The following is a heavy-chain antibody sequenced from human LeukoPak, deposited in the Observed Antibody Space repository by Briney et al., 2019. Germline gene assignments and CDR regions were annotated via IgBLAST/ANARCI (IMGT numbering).Heavy chain of an antibody. CDR3: ARDQPNYDILTGYLGHYGMDV. J-gene: IGHJ6*02. CDR2: IKQDGSEK. CDR1: GFTFSSYW. D-gene: IGHD3-9*01. Sequence: GGSLRLSCAASGFTFSSYWMSWVRQAPGKGLEWVANIKQDGSEKYYVDSVEGRFTISGDNAKNSLYLQMNSLRAEDTAVYYCARDQPNYDILTGYLGHYGMDVWGQGTTVAVSS. V-gene: IGHV3-7*01.